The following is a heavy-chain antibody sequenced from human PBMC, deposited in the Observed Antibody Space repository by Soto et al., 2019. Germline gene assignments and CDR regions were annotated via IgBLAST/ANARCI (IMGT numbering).Heavy chain of an antibody. V-gene: IGHV4-34*01. CDR1: GGSFSGYY. CDR2: INHSGST. J-gene: IGHJ4*02. D-gene: IGHD6-19*01. Sequence: QVQLQQWGAGLLKPSETLSLTCAVYGGSFSGYYWSWIRQPPGKGLEWIGEINHSGSTNYNPSLKSRVTISVDTSKNQLSLKLSSVTAADTAVYYCACTYSSGCPDYWGQGTLVTVSS. CDR3: ACTYSSGCPDY.